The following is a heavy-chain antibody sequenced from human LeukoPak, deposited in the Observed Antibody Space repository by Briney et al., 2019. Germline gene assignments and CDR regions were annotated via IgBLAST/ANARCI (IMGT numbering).Heavy chain of an antibody. CDR3: AAAPSIGWFDP. CDR1: GLTFTSSA. CDR2: IVVGSGNT. Sequence: ASVKVSCKASGLTFTSSAMQWVRQARGQRLEWIGWIVVGSGNTNYAQKFQERVTITRDMSTSTAYMELSSLRSEDTAVYYCAAAPSIGWFDPWGQGTLVTVSS. V-gene: IGHV1-58*02. D-gene: IGHD3-16*02. J-gene: IGHJ5*02.